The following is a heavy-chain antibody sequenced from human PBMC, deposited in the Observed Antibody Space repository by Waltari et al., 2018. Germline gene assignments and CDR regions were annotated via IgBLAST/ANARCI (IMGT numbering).Heavy chain of an antibody. CDR1: GFTFSSYA. CDR2: ISGSGGIT. CDR3: AKDQSSGWYEGYYYYGMDV. J-gene: IGHJ6*02. V-gene: IGHV3-23*01. Sequence: EVQLLESGGGLVQPGGSLRLSCAASGFTFSSYAMSWVSQAPGKGLEWVSAISGSGGITYYADAVKGRFTISRDNSKNTLYLQMNSLRAEDTAVYYCAKDQSSGWYEGYYYYGMDVWGQGTTVTVSS. D-gene: IGHD6-19*01.